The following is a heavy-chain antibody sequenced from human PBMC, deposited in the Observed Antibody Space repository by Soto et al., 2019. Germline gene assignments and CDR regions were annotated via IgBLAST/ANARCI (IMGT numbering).Heavy chain of an antibody. CDR1: GYSFTSCW. CDR2: IYPGDSDT. V-gene: IGHV5-51*01. J-gene: IGHJ6*02. D-gene: IGHD6-19*01. CDR3: ARRDSSGWYGSSYYCDGMAG. Sequence: GESLKISCKGSGYSFTSCWIGWVRQMPGKGLEWMGIIYPGDSDTRYSPSFQGQVTISADKSISTAYLQWSSLKASDTAMYYRARRDSSGWYGSSYYCDGMAGWGQGTTV.